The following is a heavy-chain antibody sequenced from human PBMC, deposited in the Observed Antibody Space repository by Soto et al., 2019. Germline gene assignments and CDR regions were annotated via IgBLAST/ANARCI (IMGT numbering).Heavy chain of an antibody. D-gene: IGHD2-21*02. J-gene: IGHJ3*02. CDR2: INHSGST. CDR3: ASSRVVTATPFDI. Sequence: SETLSLTCAVYGGSFSGYYWSWIRQPPGKGLEWIGEINHSGSTNYNPSLKSRVTISVDTSKNQFSLKLSSVTAADTAVYYCASSRVVTATPFDIWGQGTMVTVSS. CDR1: GGSFSGYY. V-gene: IGHV4-34*01.